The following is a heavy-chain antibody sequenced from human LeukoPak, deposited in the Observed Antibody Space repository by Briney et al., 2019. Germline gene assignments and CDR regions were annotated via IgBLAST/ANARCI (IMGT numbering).Heavy chain of an antibody. CDR3: AKDGRPGVSSSWSFDY. V-gene: IGHV3-23*01. D-gene: IGHD6-13*01. CDR1: GFTFSNYA. J-gene: IGHJ4*02. Sequence: PGGSLRLSCAASGFTFSNYAMNWVRQAPGKGLEWVSTISGSGGRTYYADSVKGRFTISRDNSKNTLYLQMNRLRAEDTAVYYCAKDGRPGVSSSWSFDYWGQGTLVTVSS. CDR2: ISGSGGRT.